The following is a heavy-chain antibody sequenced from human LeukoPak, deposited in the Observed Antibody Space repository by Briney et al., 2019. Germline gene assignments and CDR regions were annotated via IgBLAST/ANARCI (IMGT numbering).Heavy chain of an antibody. Sequence: GASVKVSCKASGGTFISYAISWVRQAPGQGLEWMGGIIPIFGTANYAQKFQGRVTITADEATRTDYMELSSLRSEDTAVYYCATFLLNRAWDYWGQGTLVTVSS. CDR1: GGTFISYA. D-gene: IGHD2/OR15-2a*01. CDR2: IIPIFGTA. V-gene: IGHV1-69*13. CDR3: ATFLLNRAWDY. J-gene: IGHJ4*02.